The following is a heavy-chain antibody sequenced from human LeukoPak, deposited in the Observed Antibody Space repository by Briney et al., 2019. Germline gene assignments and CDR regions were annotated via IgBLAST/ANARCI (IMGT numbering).Heavy chain of an antibody. CDR2: IKQDGSEK. J-gene: IGHJ4*02. V-gene: IGHV3-7*01. CDR1: GFTFNNYW. Sequence: GGSLRLSCAASGFTFNNYWMFWVRQAPGKGLDWVATIKQDGSEKYYVVSVKGRFTISRDNAKNSLYLQMDSLRAEDTAVYYCASGAGWIFDYWGRGTLVTVSS. D-gene: IGHD6-19*01. CDR3: ASGAGWIFDY.